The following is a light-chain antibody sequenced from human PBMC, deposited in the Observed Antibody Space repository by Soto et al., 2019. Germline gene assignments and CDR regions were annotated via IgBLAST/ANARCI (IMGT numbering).Light chain of an antibody. CDR1: QSISSY. CDR3: QQSYSTPPYT. J-gene: IGKJ2*01. CDR2: AAS. Sequence: DIQMTQSPSSLSASVGDRVTITCRASQSISSYLNWYQQKPGKAPKLLIYAASSLQGGVPSRFSGSGSGTDFTLTISSLQPEDFATYYCQQSYSTPPYTFGQGTMLEIK. V-gene: IGKV1-39*01.